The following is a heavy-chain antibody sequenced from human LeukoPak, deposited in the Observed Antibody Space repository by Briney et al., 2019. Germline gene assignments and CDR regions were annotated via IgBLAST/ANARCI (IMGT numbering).Heavy chain of an antibody. CDR3: ARDHLASVDTAYDY. CDR1: GYTFTGYY. D-gene: IGHD5-18*01. CDR2: INPNSGGT. Sequence: GASVKVSCKASGYTFTGYYMHWVRQAPGQGLEWMGWINPNSGGTNYAQKFQGRVTMTRDTSISTAYMELSRLRSDDTAVYYCARDHLASVDTAYDYWGQGTLVTVSS. J-gene: IGHJ4*02. V-gene: IGHV1-2*02.